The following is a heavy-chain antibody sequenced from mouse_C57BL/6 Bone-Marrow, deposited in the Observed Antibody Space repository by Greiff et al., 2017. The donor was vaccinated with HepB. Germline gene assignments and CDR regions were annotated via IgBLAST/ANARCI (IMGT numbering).Heavy chain of an antibody. CDR3: ARFGVKGVYNCDY. V-gene: IGHV1-61*01. CDR1: GYTFTSYW. Sequence: QVQLQQSGAELVRPGSSVKLSCKASGYTFTSYWMDWVKQRPGQGLEWIGNIYPSDSETHYNQKFKDKATLTVDKSSSTAYMQLSSLTSEDSAVYYCARFGVKGVYNCDYWGQGTTLTVSS. J-gene: IGHJ2*01. D-gene: IGHD1-3*01. CDR2: IYPSDSET.